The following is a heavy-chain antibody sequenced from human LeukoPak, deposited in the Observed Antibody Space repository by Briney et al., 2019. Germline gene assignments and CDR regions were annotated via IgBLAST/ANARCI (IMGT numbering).Heavy chain of an antibody. D-gene: IGHD1-26*01. V-gene: IGHV4-59*11. CDR3: ARVGGSYSYYYMDV. Sequence: SETLSLTCNVSGGSISSHYWSWIRQPPGKGLEWIGYIYYSGSTNYNPSLKSRVTISVDTSKNQFSLKLSSVTAADTAVYYCARVGGSYSYYYMDVWGKGTTVTVSS. CDR2: IYYSGST. J-gene: IGHJ6*03. CDR1: GGSISSHY.